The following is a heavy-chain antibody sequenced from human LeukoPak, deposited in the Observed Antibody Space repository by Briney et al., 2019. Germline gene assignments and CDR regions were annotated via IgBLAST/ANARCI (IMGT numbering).Heavy chain of an antibody. CDR3: ARVNSADYYDSSGYYWTLSPNFDY. D-gene: IGHD3-22*01. Sequence: SETLSLTCTVSGGSISSYYWSWIRQPPGKGLEWIGYIYYSGSTNYNPSLKSRVTISVDTSKNQFSLKLSSVTAADTAVYYCARVNSADYYDSSGYYWTLSPNFDYWGQGTLVTVSS. V-gene: IGHV4-59*01. J-gene: IGHJ4*02. CDR2: IYYSGST. CDR1: GGSISSYY.